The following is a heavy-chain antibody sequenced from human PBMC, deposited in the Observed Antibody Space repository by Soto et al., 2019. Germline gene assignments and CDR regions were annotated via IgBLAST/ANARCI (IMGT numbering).Heavy chain of an antibody. CDR3: ARDGIGGTAFRGFCDY. V-gene: IGHV3-33*01. CDR2: IWYDGSNK. D-gene: IGHD1-7*01. CDR1: GSIFSGYG. Sequence: ESGGGVVQPGRSLRLSCAASGSIFSGYGMHWVRQAPGKGLEWVAVIWYDGSNKYYADSVKGRFTISRDNSKNMLYLQMDSLRAEDTAVYYRARDGIGGTAFRGFCDYWGQGTLVTVSS. J-gene: IGHJ4*02.